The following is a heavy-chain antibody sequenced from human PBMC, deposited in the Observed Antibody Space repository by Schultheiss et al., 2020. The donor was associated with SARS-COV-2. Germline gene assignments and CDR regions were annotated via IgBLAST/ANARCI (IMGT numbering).Heavy chain of an antibody. CDR2: IWYDGSNK. J-gene: IGHJ4*02. D-gene: IGHD3-10*01. CDR3: ARVRRGDYFDY. V-gene: IGHV3-33*01. Sequence: GESLKISCAASGFTFSSYGMHWVRQAPGKGLEWVAVIWYDGSNKYYADSVKGRFTISRDNSKNTLYLQMNSLRAEDTAVYYCARVRRGDYFDYWGQGTLVTVSS. CDR1: GFTFSSYG.